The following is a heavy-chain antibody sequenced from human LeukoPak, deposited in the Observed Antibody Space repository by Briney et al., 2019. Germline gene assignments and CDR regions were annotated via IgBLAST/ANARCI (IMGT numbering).Heavy chain of an antibody. J-gene: IGHJ4*02. D-gene: IGHD6-19*01. CDR3: AKADRSGWSYRFDY. V-gene: IGHV3-23*01. Sequence: GGSLRLSCAASGFTFSTYAMSWVRQAPGKGLEWVSTITHTGADTYYADSVKGRFTTSRDNSRNTLYLRMNSLRPEDTAIYYCAKADRSGWSYRFDYWGQGTLVTVSS. CDR1: GFTFSTYA. CDR2: ITHTGADT.